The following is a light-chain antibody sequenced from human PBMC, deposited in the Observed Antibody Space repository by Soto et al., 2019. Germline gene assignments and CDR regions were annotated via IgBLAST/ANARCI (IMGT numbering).Light chain of an antibody. V-gene: IGKV3-20*01. CDR3: QQYGNSPVT. CDR2: GAS. Sequence: EIVLTQSPGTLSLSPGERATLSCRASQSVSGTYLAWYQQTPGQAPRLLIYGASSRATGIPDRFSGSGSGTDFTLTISRLEPEDFTVYYCQQYGNSPVTFGGGTKVDIK. J-gene: IGKJ4*01. CDR1: QSVSGTY.